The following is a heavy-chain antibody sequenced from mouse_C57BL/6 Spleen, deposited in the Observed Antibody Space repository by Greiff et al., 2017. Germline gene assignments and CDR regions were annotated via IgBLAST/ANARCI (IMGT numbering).Heavy chain of an antibody. Sequence: VQLQQSGAELVKPGASVKISCKASGYAFSSYWMNWVKQRPGKGLEWIGQIYPGDGDTNSNGKFKGKATLTADKSSSTAYMQLSSLTSEYSAVYFCARRGHAGFDYWGQGTTLTVSS. CDR3: ARRGHAGFDY. J-gene: IGHJ2*01. V-gene: IGHV1-80*01. CDR2: IYPGDGDT. CDR1: GYAFSSYW.